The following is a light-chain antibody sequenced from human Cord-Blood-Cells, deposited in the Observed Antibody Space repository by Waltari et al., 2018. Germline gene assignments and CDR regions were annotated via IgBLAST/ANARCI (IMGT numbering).Light chain of an antibody. CDR1: QSISSY. J-gene: IGKJ2*01. CDR2: AAS. CDR3: QQSYSTRYT. V-gene: IGKV1-39*01. Sequence: DIQMPQSPSSLSASVGDRVTIPCRASQSISSYLNCYQQKPGKAPKLLIYAASSLQSGVPSRFSGSGSGTDFTLTISSLQPEDFATYYCQQSYSTRYTFGQGTKLEIK.